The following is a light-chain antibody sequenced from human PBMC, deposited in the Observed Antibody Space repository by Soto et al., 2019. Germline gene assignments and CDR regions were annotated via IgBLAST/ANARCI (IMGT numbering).Light chain of an antibody. Sequence: DIQMTQSPSTLSASIGDRVTITCRASQTINNWFAWCQQKPGKAPNLLIYHASNLETGVPSRFSGSAFGTEFTLTISSLQPDDFATYYCQHYNSYPWTFGQGTKVEIK. V-gene: IGKV1-5*01. CDR3: QHYNSYPWT. CDR1: QTINNW. J-gene: IGKJ1*01. CDR2: HAS.